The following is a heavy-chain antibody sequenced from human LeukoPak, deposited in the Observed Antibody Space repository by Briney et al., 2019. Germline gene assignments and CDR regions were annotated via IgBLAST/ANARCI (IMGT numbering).Heavy chain of an antibody. V-gene: IGHV3-53*01. D-gene: IGHD3-10*01. CDR2: IYSGGST. Sequence: GGSLRLSCAASGFTVSSNYMSWVRQAPGKGLEWVSVIYSGGSTYYADSVKGRFTISRDNSKNTLYLQMNSLRAEHTAVYYCARALLWFGELFDYGMDVWGKGTTVTVSS. J-gene: IGHJ6*04. CDR1: GFTVSSNY. CDR3: ARALLWFGELFDYGMDV.